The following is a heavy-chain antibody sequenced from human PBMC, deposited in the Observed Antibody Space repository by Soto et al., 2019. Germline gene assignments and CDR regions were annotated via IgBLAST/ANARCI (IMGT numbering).Heavy chain of an antibody. CDR2: ISSSSSYI. CDR3: ATLPHCSSTSCYTGWFDP. CDR1: GFTFSSYS. Sequence: GSLRLSCAASGFTFSSYSMNWVRQAPGKGLEWVSSISSSSSYIYYADSVKGRFTISRDNAKNSLYLQMNSLRAEDTAVYYCATLPHCSSTSCYTGWFDPWGQGTLVTVSS. J-gene: IGHJ5*02. D-gene: IGHD2-2*02. V-gene: IGHV3-21*01.